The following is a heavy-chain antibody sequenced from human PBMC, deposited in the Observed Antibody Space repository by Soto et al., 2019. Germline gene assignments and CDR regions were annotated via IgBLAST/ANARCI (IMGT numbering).Heavy chain of an antibody. CDR1: GFTFSSYS. V-gene: IGHV3-48*02. D-gene: IGHD1-1*01. Sequence: EVQLVESGGGLGQPGGSLRLSCAASGFTFSSYSMNWVRQAPGKGLEWVSYISRGSSTKYYADSVKGRFTISRDNAKNSLYVQMNSLREEDTAVYYCARDSGRGYGMDVWGQGTTVTVSS. CDR3: ARDSGRGYGMDV. CDR2: ISRGSSTK. J-gene: IGHJ6*02.